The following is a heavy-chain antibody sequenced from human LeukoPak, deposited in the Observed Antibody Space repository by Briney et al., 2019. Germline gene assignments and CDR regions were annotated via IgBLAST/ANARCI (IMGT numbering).Heavy chain of an antibody. D-gene: IGHD3-10*01. CDR2: IKQDGSEK. Sequence: GGSLRLSCAASGFTFSSYWMSWVRQAPGKGLEWVANIKQDGSEKYYVDSVKGRFTISRDNAKNSLYLQMNSLRAEDTAVYYCARGSMVRGVIAKIDYWGQGTLVTVSS. V-gene: IGHV3-7*01. J-gene: IGHJ4*02. CDR1: GFTFSSYW. CDR3: ARGSMVRGVIAKIDY.